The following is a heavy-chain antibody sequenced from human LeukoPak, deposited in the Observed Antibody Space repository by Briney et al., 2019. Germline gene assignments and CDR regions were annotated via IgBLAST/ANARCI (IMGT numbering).Heavy chain of an antibody. CDR1: GGSISSGGYY. CDR3: AREGGIAARNWFDP. Sequence: SETLSLTCTVSGGSISSGGYYWSWIRQHPRKGLEWIGYIYYSGSTYYNPSLKSRVTISVDTSKNQFSLKLSSVTAADTAVYYCAREGGIAARNWFDPWGQGTLVTVSS. V-gene: IGHV4-31*03. J-gene: IGHJ5*02. CDR2: IYYSGST. D-gene: IGHD6-6*01.